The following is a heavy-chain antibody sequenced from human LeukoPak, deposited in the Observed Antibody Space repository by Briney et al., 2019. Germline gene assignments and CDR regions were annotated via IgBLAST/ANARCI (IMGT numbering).Heavy chain of an antibody. CDR2: ISYDGSNK. Sequence: GGSLRLSCAASGFTFSSYGMHWVRQAPGKGLEWVAVISYDGSNKYYADSVKGRFTISRDNSKNTLYLQMNSLRAEDTAVYYCAPLSYCSSTSCSDYWGQGTLVTVSS. V-gene: IGHV3-30*03. J-gene: IGHJ4*02. CDR1: GFTFSSYG. D-gene: IGHD2-2*01. CDR3: APLSYCSSTSCSDY.